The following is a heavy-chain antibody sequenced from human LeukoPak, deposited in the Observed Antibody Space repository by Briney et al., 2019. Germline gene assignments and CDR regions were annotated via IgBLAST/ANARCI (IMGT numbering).Heavy chain of an antibody. J-gene: IGHJ4*02. D-gene: IGHD6-19*01. CDR3: ARDKGLGYFDY. CDR2: ISAYNGNT. CDR1: GYTFTTYG. Sequence: GASVKVSCKASGYTFTTYGISWVRQAPGQGLEWMGWISAYNGNTNYAQKLQGRVTMTTDTSTSTAYIELRSLRSDDTAVYYCARDKGLGYFDYWGQGTLVTVSS. V-gene: IGHV1-18*01.